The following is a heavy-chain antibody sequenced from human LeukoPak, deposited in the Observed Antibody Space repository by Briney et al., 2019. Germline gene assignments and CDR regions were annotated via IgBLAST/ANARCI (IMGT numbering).Heavy chain of an antibody. D-gene: IGHD5-18*01. Sequence: QPGGSLRLSCAASGFTFSSYAMHWVRQAPGKGLEYVSAISSNGGSTYYANSVKGRFTISRDNSKNTLYLQMRSLRAEDMAVYYCARDQRGFSYSKYYFDYWGQGTLVTVSS. CDR3: ARDQRGFSYSKYYFDY. V-gene: IGHV3-64*01. CDR2: ISSNGGST. J-gene: IGHJ4*02. CDR1: GFTFSSYA.